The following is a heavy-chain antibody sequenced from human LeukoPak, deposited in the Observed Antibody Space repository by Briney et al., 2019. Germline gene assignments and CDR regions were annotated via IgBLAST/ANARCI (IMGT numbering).Heavy chain of an antibody. CDR2: ISGSGGST. J-gene: IGHJ3*02. CDR1: GFTFSSYA. Sequence: GGSLRLSCAASGFTFSSYAMSWVRQAPGKGLEWVSAISGSGGSTYYADSVKGLFTISRDNSKNTLYLQMNSLRAEDTAVYYCAKGWQQLGDAFDIWGQGTMVTVSS. D-gene: IGHD6-13*01. CDR3: AKGWQQLGDAFDI. V-gene: IGHV3-23*01.